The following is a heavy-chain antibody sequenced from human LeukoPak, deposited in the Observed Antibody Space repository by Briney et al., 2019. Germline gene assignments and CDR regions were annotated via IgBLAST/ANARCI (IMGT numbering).Heavy chain of an antibody. D-gene: IGHD3-22*01. Sequence: ASVKVSCKASGYTFTSYDINWVRQATGQGLEWMGWMNPNSGNTGYAQKFQGRVIMTRNTSISTAYMELSSLRSEDTAVYYCATVSIYDSSGYYYQSTFDYWGQGTLVTVSS. V-gene: IGHV1-8*01. CDR3: ATVSIYDSSGYYYQSTFDY. CDR2: MNPNSGNT. J-gene: IGHJ4*02. CDR1: GYTFTSYD.